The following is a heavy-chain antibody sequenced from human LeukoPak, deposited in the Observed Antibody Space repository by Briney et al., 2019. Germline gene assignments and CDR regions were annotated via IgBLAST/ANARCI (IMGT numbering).Heavy chain of an antibody. D-gene: IGHD1-1*01. CDR3: ARKTDHQTGGDY. V-gene: IGHV4-4*02. J-gene: IGHJ4*02. CDR2: VHLDGRT. Sequence: PSGTLSLTCAVSGGSVTSTNWWTWVRQPPGKGLEWIGEVHLDGRTNYNPSLTGRLTLSVDLYENHISLKLTSVTAADTAVYYCARKTDHQTGGDYWGQGTLVTVSS. CDR1: GGSVTSTNW.